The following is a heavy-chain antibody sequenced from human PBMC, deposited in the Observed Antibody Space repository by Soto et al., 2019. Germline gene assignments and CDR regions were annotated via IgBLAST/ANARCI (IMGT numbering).Heavy chain of an antibody. CDR2: FTGGHGET. CDR1: GFNIPDYG. V-gene: IGHV3-23*01. CDR3: TRWNGVGNS. Sequence: EVQLLESGGGSVQPGGSLTLSCGGCGFNIPDYGVTWVRQPPGKGLEWVSGFTGGHGETFYEDCVRGRFTLSREESRNIVYLQMDSLRVEDTAVYYCTRWNGVGNSWGQGTLVTVAS. J-gene: IGHJ4*02. D-gene: IGHD1-1*01.